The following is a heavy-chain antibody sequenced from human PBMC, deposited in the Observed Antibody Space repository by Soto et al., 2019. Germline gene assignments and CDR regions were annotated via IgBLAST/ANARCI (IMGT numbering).Heavy chain of an antibody. V-gene: IGHV3-48*04. Sequence: GGSLRLSCAASGFTFSSYSMNWVRQAPGKGLEWVSYISSSSSTIYYADSVKGRFTISRDNAKNSLYLQMNSLRAEDTAVYYYGRDGSWSYSEAFDIWGQGTMVTVSS. CDR1: GFTFSSYS. CDR3: GRDGSWSYSEAFDI. J-gene: IGHJ3*02. CDR2: ISSSSSTI. D-gene: IGHD1-26*01.